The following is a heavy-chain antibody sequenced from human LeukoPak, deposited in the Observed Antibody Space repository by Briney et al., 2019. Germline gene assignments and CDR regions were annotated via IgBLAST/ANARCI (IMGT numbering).Heavy chain of an antibody. V-gene: IGHV1-69*06. CDR3: ARDTFRNSAATRGLPDY. CDR2: IIPIFGTA. CDR1: GGTFSSYA. J-gene: IGHJ4*02. Sequence: SVKVSCKASGGTFSSYAISWVRQAPGQGLEWMGGIIPIFGTANYAQKFQGRVTITADKSTSTAYMELSSLRSEDTAAYYCARDTFRNSAATRGLPDYWGQGTLVTVSS. D-gene: IGHD2-2*01.